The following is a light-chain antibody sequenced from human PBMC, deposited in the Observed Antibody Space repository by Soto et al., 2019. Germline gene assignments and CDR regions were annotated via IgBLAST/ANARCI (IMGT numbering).Light chain of an antibody. V-gene: IGLV2-8*01. CDR1: SSDVGGYNY. Sequence: QSALTQPPSASGSPGQSVTISCTGTSSDVGGYNYVSWYQQHPGKAPKLMIYEVSKRPSGVPDRFSGSKSGNTASLTVSGLQAEDEDDYYCSSYEGSNNLVFGGGTKVTV. J-gene: IGLJ2*01. CDR3: SSYEGSNNLV. CDR2: EVS.